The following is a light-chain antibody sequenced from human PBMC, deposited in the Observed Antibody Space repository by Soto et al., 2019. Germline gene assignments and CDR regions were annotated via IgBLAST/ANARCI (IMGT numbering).Light chain of an antibody. Sequence: DIVMTQSPDSLAVSLGERATINCKSSQSVLYSSNNKNYLAWYQQKPGQPPKLLIYWTSTRESGVPDRFSGSGSETDFTRTISSLQAEDVAVYHCQQYYTTPSPTFGGGTKVEIK. CDR2: WTS. CDR1: QSVLYSSNNKNY. J-gene: IGKJ4*01. CDR3: QQYYTTPSPT. V-gene: IGKV4-1*01.